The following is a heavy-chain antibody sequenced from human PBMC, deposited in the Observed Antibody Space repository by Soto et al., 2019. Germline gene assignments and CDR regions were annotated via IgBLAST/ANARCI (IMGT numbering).Heavy chain of an antibody. D-gene: IGHD2-21*01. CDR2: SYYSGST. Sequence: QVQLQESGPGLVKPSQTLSLTCTVSGGSISSGGYYWSWIRQHPGKGLEWIGYSYYSGSTHCNPSLYGRLSIPVETSKISFFLTLSCVTVGVWAVYCCAGGGCSWVSIDVLGQGTTFQVCS. V-gene: IGHV4-31*03. J-gene: IGHJ6*01. CDR3: AGGGCSWVSIDV. CDR1: GGSISSGGYY.